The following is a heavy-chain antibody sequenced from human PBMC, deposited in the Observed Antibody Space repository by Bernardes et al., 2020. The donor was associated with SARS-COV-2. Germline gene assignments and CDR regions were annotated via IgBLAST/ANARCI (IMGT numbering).Heavy chain of an antibody. CDR3: ARDRGVYVEYFFHY. Sequence: ASVKVSCKASGYTFTDYYMHWVRQAPGQGLEWMGWINPNSGYTNYAQKFQGRVTMTRDTSISTAYMELSRLRSDDTAVYYCARDRGVYVEYFFHYWGQGTLVTVSS. CDR1: GYTFTDYY. D-gene: IGHD5-12*01. J-gene: IGHJ4*02. CDR2: INPNSGYT. V-gene: IGHV1-2*02.